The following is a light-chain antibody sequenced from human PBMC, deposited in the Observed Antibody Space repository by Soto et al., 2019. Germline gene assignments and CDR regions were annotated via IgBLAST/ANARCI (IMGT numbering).Light chain of an antibody. CDR3: QQYKSHPSCT. J-gene: IGKJ2*02. CDR2: DAS. CDR1: QSINGW. V-gene: IGKV1-5*01. Sequence: DIQMTQSPSTLSASVGDRVTITCRASQSINGWLAWYQQKPGKAPKLLIYDASTLESGGPSRFSGSGSGTEFTLTISSLHPDDFATYYCQQYKSHPSCTFGQGTKLEIE.